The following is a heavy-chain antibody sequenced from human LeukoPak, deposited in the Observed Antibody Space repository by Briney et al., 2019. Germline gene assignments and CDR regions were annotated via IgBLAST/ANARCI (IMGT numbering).Heavy chain of an antibody. CDR2: ISGSGGET. J-gene: IGHJ5*02. D-gene: IGHD6-13*01. CDR1: GFTFSSYA. V-gene: IGHV3-23*01. Sequence: PGGSLRLSCAASGFTFSSYAMSWVCQAPGKGLEWVSSISGSGGETNYADSVKGRFTISRDNSKNTLHPQMNSLRAEDTAVYYCVKGGKSNGWCWFDPWGQGTLVTVSS. CDR3: VKGGKSNGWCWFDP.